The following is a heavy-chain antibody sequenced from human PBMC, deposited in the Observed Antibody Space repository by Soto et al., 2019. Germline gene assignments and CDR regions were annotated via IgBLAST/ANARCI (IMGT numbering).Heavy chain of an antibody. CDR1: GGTFSSYA. J-gene: IGHJ6*02. D-gene: IGHD2-2*01. CDR3: ARVVVPAAIRPYYYGMDV. CDR2: IIPIFGTA. Sequence: QVQLVQSGAEVKKPGSSVKVSCKASGGTFSSYAISWVRQAPGQGLEWMGGIIPIFGTANYAQKFQGRVTITADESTSTAYMELSSLRSEDTAVYYCARVVVPAAIRPYYYGMDVWGQGTTVTVSS. V-gene: IGHV1-69*01.